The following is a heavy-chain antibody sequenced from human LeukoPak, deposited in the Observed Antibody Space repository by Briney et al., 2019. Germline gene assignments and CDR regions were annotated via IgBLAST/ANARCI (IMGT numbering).Heavy chain of an antibody. CDR3: ARVHDFWSGYPYYFDY. CDR1: GFTFSSYW. CDR2: IKQDGSEK. Sequence: GGSLRLSRAASGFTFSSYWMSWVRQAPGKGLEWVANIKQDGSEKYYVDSVKGRFTISRDNAKNSLYLQMNSLRAEDTAVYYCARVHDFWSGYPYYFDYWGQGTLVTVSS. V-gene: IGHV3-7*01. D-gene: IGHD3-3*01. J-gene: IGHJ4*02.